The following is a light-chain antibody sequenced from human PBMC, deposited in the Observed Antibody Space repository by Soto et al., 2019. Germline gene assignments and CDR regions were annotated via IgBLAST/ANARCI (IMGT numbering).Light chain of an antibody. CDR3: QQSYSTPWT. Sequence: DIPMTQSPSSLSASVGASVTSTCRASPSITDYFNWSEQKPGKAPKRLIFVASTLQTGVPSRFSGSGSWTDFTLAINSLQPEDSATYFCQQSYSTPWTFGQGTKVEIK. J-gene: IGKJ1*01. CDR2: VAS. V-gene: IGKV1-39*01. CDR1: PSITDY.